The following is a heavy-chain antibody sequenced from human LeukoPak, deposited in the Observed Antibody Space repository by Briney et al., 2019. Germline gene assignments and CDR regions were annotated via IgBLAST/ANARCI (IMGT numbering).Heavy chain of an antibody. CDR1: GFTFNNYA. D-gene: IGHD2-15*01. CDR2: IIDSGGNT. CDR3: ATFCSGGDCYSFAP. J-gene: IGHJ5*02. Sequence: GGSLRLSCAASGFTFNNYAMTWVRQAPGKGLEWVSTIIDSGGNTDYADSVKGRFTISRDNSKDTLFLQMDSLRVEDTAVYYCATFCSGGDCYSFAPWGQGTLVTVSS. V-gene: IGHV3-23*01.